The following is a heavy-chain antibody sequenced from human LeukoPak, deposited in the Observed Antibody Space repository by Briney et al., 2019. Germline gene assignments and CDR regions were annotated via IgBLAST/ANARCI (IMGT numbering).Heavy chain of an antibody. J-gene: IGHJ6*02. CDR2: IYHSGST. CDR3: ARGGPKDGMDV. V-gene: IGHV4-4*02. Sequence: SETLSLTCAVSGGSISSSNWWSWVRQPPGKGLEWIGEIYHSGSTNYNPSLKSRVTISVGKSKNQFSLKLSSVTAADTAVYYCARGGPKDGMDVWGQGTTVTVSS. CDR1: GGSISSSNW.